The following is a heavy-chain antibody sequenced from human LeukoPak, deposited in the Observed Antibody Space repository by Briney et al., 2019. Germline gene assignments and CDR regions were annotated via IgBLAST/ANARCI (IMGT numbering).Heavy chain of an antibody. V-gene: IGHV3-15*01. D-gene: IGHD2/OR15-2a*01. CDR3: AKRSANSAGLRPTDSYMDV. CDR2: IKSKSDGGAT. Sequence: GGSLRLSCAASGFTFSNAWMSWVRQAPGKGLEWVGRIKSKSDGGATDYAAPVKGRFTISRDDAKNTLYLQMNSLRAEDPAVYYCAKRSANSAGLRPTDSYMDVWGKGTTVTVSS. J-gene: IGHJ6*03. CDR1: GFTFSNAW.